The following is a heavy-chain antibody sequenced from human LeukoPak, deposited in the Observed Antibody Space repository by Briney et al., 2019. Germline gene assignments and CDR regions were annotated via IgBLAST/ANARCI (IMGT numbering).Heavy chain of an antibody. CDR3: ARDLEYCSSTSCASLDAFDI. J-gene: IGHJ3*02. D-gene: IGHD2-2*01. V-gene: IGHV4-61*02. CDR2: IYTSGST. Sequence: SQTLSLTCTVSGGSLSSGSYYWSWIRQPAGKGLEWIGRIYTSGSTNYNPSLKSRVTISVDTSKNQFSLKLSSVTAADTAVYYCARDLEYCSSTSCASLDAFDIWGQGTMVTVSS. CDR1: GGSLSSGSYY.